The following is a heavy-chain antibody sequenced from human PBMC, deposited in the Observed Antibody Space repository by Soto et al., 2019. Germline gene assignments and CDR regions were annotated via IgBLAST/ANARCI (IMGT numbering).Heavy chain of an antibody. CDR2: IYYSGST. D-gene: IGHD5-12*01. Sequence: PSETLSLTCTVSGGSISSSSYYWGWIRQPPGKGLEWIGSIYYSGSTYYNPSLKSRVTISVDTSKNQFSLKLSSVTAADTAVYYCATGGYSYYFDYWGQGALVTVSS. CDR3: ATGGYSYYFDY. V-gene: IGHV4-39*01. CDR1: GGSISSSSYY. J-gene: IGHJ4*02.